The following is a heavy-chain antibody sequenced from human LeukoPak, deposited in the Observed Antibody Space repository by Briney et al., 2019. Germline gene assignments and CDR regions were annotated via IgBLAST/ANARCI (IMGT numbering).Heavy chain of an antibody. CDR2: LSYAGGNK. J-gene: IGHJ4*02. V-gene: IGHV3-30-3*01. D-gene: IGHD5-12*01. CDR1: RFTLSSYA. Sequence: PGGSLRLSCAASRFTLSSYAMHCAREAPGKGLEWVAVLSYAGGNKYYAASVNGCFTISRDNSKHTPCLQMKSLRAEDTAVYYCTPDLPGYAAYCGQRTLVTAPS. CDR3: TPDLPGYAAY.